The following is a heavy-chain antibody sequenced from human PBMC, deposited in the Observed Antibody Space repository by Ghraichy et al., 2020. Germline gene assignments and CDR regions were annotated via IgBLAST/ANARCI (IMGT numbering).Heavy chain of an antibody. V-gene: IGHV3-23*01. Sequence: GGSLRLSCAASGFTFSSYAMSWVRQAPGKGLEWVSAISGSGGSTYYADSVKGRFTISRDNSKNTLYLQMNSLRAEDTAVYYCARDPAIVVVPAATPLDYWGQGTRVTVSS. CDR2: ISGSGGST. CDR1: GFTFSSYA. D-gene: IGHD2-2*01. J-gene: IGHJ4*02. CDR3: ARDPAIVVVPAATPLDY.